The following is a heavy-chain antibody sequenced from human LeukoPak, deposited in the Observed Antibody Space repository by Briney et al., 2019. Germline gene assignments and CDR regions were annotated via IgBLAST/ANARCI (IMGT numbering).Heavy chain of an antibody. CDR3: ARGKRRFDY. CDR2: ISSSGFST. J-gene: IGHJ4*02. Sequence: GGSLRLSCAASGFNFSDYYMSWIRQAPGKGLEWVSYISSSGFSTYYAGSVKGRSTVSRDNARNSLYLQMNSLAPEDTALYYCARGKRRFDYWGQGTLVSVSS. V-gene: IGHV3-11*01. CDR1: GFNFSDYY.